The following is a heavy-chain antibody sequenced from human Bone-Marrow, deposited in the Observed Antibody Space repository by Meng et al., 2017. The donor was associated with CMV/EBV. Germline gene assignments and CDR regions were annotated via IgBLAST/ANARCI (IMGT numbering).Heavy chain of an antibody. D-gene: IGHD5-24*01. Sequence: GSLRLSCAVYGGSFSGYYWSWIRQPPGKGLEWIGEINHSGSTNYNPSLKSRVTISVDTSKNQFSLKLSSVTAADTAVYYCARAEGRRDGYHRPFFDYWGQGTLVTVSS. J-gene: IGHJ4*02. CDR2: INHSGST. V-gene: IGHV4-34*01. CDR3: ARAEGRRDGYHRPFFDY. CDR1: GGSFSGYY.